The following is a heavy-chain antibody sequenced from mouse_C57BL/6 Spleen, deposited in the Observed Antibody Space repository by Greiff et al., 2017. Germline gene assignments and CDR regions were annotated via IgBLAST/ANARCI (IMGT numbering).Heavy chain of an antibody. CDR1: GFNIKDYY. D-gene: IGHD1-1*01. J-gene: IGHJ1*01. CDR3: ARNGSSYWYFDV. Sequence: VQLKEPGAELVKPGASVKLFCTASGFNIKDYYMHWVKQRTEQGLEWIGRIDPEDGETKSAPQFQGKATITADTSSNTAYLQLSSLISEDTPVYYCARNGSSYWYFDVWGAGTTVTVSS. CDR2: IDPEDGET. V-gene: IGHV14-2*01.